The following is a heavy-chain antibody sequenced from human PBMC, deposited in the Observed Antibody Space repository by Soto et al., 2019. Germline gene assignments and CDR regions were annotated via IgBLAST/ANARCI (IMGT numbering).Heavy chain of an antibody. V-gene: IGHV4-59*06. J-gene: IGHJ4*02. CDR1: GGSISGYY. CDR3: ALHYYDSRPDY. D-gene: IGHD3-22*01. CDR2: IYYSGST. Sequence: PSETLSLTCTVSGGSISGYYWSWIRQHPGKGLEWIGYIYYSGSTYYNPSLKSRVIISVDTSKNQFSLKLSSVTAADTAVYYCALHYYDSRPDYWGQGTLVTVSS.